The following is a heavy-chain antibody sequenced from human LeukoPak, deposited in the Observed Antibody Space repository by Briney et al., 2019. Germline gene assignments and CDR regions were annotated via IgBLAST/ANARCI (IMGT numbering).Heavy chain of an antibody. J-gene: IGHJ4*02. Sequence: WASVKVSCKASGYTFTSYAIHWVRQAPGQRLEWMAWINADNGNTKYSQNFQGRVTVTRDTSASTVHMELSSLRSEDTAVYYCARDDGVWWRGLIPRDGYNTMGFDYWGQGTLVTVSS. V-gene: IGHV1-3*01. D-gene: IGHD5-24*01. CDR1: GYTFTSYA. CDR2: INADNGNT. CDR3: ARDDGVWWRGLIPRDGYNTMGFDY.